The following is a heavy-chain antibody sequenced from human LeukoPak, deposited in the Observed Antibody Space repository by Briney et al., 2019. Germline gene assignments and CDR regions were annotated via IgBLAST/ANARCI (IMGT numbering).Heavy chain of an antibody. J-gene: IGHJ6*02. CDR3: ATDRELLFSMDV. V-gene: IGHV1-24*01. D-gene: IGHD1-26*01. Sequence: ASVKVSCKVSGYTLTELSMHWVRQAPGKGLEWMGGFDPEDGETIYAQKFPGRVTMTEDTSTDTAYMELSSLRSEDTAVYYCATDRELLFSMDVWGQGTTVTVSS. CDR2: FDPEDGET. CDR1: GYTLTELS.